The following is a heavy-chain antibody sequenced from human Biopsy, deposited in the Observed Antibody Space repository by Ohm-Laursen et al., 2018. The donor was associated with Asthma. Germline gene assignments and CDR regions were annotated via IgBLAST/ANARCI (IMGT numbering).Heavy chain of an antibody. V-gene: IGHV3-23*01. Sequence: GSLRLSCAASGFTFGGYAMSWARQAPGKGLEWVSTISPDGRSAHGPDSFRGRFTISRDNSRDTLYLQMRSLRADDTAVYYCTRTTTVTTTYAMDVWGRGTTVTVSS. CDR1: GFTFGGYA. CDR2: ISPDGRSA. CDR3: TRTTTVTTTYAMDV. D-gene: IGHD4-17*01. J-gene: IGHJ6*02.